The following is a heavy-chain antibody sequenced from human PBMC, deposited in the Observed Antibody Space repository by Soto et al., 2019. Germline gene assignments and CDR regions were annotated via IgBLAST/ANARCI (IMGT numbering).Heavy chain of an antibody. V-gene: IGHV3-21*01. CDR1: GFAFSSYS. J-gene: IGHJ3*02. CDR2: ISSSSSYI. D-gene: IGHD3-22*01. Sequence: GGSLRLSCAASGFAFSSYSMNWVRQAPGKGLEWVSSISSSSSYIYYADSVKGRFTISRDNAKNSLYLQMNSLRAEDTAVYYCARGKEHYYDSSGSPPENFDIWGQGTMVTVSS. CDR3: ARGKEHYYDSSGSPPENFDI.